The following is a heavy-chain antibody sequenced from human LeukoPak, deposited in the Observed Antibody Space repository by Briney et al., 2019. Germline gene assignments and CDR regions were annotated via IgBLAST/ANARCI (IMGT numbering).Heavy chain of an antibody. J-gene: IGHJ6*03. Sequence: ASVKVSCKASGYTFTGYYMHWVRQAPGQGLEWMGWINPNSGGTNYAQKFQGRVTMTRDTSISTAYMELSRLRSDDTAVYYCARDHYESNYYYYYMDVWGKGTTVTISS. CDR1: GYTFTGYY. CDR3: ARDHYESNYYYYYMDV. V-gene: IGHV1-2*02. CDR2: INPNSGGT. D-gene: IGHD4-17*01.